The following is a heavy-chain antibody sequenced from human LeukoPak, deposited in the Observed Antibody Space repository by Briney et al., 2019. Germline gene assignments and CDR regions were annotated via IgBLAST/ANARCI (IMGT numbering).Heavy chain of an antibody. CDR2: ISGDGGST. CDR3: AKDSEMATITSGYYCYMDV. D-gene: IGHD5-24*01. Sequence: GGSLRLYCAASGFTFDDYAMHWVRQAPGKGLEWVSLISGDGGSTYYADSVKGRFTISRDNSKNSLYLQMNSLRTEDTALYYCAKDSEMATITSGYYCYMDVWGKGTTVTVSS. V-gene: IGHV3-43*02. CDR1: GFTFDDYA. J-gene: IGHJ6*03.